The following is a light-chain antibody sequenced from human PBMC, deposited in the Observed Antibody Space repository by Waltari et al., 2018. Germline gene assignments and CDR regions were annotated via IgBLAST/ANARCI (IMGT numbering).Light chain of an antibody. J-gene: IGLJ2*01. CDR2: DVN. CDR3: SSYTSTSTVV. CDR1: SSDVGGYNF. V-gene: IGLV2-14*03. Sequence: QSALTQPASVSGSPGQSITISCIGTSSDVGGYNFVSWYQQHPGKAPKLMIYDVNNRPSGVSTRFSGSKSGNTASLTISGLQAEDEADYYCSSYTSTSTVVFGGGTKLTVL.